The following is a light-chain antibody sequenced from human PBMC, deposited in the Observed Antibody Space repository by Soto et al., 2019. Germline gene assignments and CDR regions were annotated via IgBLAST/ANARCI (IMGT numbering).Light chain of an antibody. Sequence: AIQMTQSPSSLSASVGDRVTITCRASQGIRNDLGWYQQKPGKAPKLLIYAASSLQSGVPSRFSGSESDTDFTLTVSSLQPEDFATYYCLQDHNYPRTFGQGTKVEIK. J-gene: IGKJ1*01. CDR2: AAS. CDR1: QGIRND. V-gene: IGKV1-6*01. CDR3: LQDHNYPRT.